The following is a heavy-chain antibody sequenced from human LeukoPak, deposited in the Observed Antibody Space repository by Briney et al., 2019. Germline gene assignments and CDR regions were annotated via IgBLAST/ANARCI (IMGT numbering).Heavy chain of an antibody. CDR2: ISVSGGST. CDR3: ARVEMPTMNYFDY. J-gene: IGHJ4*02. D-gene: IGHD5-24*01. CDR1: GFTFSSYA. Sequence: GGSLRLSCAASGFTFSSYAMSWVRQAPGKGLEWVSAISVSGGSTYYADSVKVRFTISRDNTKNSMSLQMHSLRAKDTSFYFCARVEMPTMNYFDYWSQGTLVTVSS. V-gene: IGHV3-23*01.